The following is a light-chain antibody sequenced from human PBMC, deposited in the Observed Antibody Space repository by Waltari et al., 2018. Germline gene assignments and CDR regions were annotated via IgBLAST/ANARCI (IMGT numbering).Light chain of an antibody. CDR1: QSISSY. CDR3: QHYSSYSRT. V-gene: IGKV1-39*01. J-gene: IGKJ1*01. CDR2: AAS. Sequence: DIQMTQSPSSLSASVGDRVTITCRASQSISSYLNWYQQKPGKAPKLLIYAASSLQSGVPSRFSGSGSGTDFTLTISSLQPDDFATYYCQHYSSYSRTFGQGTKVDIK.